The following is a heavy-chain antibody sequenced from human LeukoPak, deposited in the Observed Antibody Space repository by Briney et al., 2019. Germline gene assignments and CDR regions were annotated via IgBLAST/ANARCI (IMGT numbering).Heavy chain of an antibody. J-gene: IGHJ4*02. D-gene: IGHD3-9*01. V-gene: IGHV4-39*07. CDR2: IYYSGST. Sequence: GTLRLSCAASGFTFSSYGMSWVRQPPGKGLEWLGSIYYSGSTYYNPSLKSRVTISVDTSKNQFSLKLSSVTAADTAVYYCARGARLDILTGYYFDYWGQGTLVTVSS. CDR3: ARGARLDILTGYYFDY. CDR1: GFTFSSYG.